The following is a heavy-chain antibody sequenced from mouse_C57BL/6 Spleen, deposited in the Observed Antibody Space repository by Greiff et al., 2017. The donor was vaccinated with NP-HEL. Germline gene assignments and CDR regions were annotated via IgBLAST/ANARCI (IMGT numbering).Heavy chain of an antibody. J-gene: IGHJ3*01. D-gene: IGHD3-2*02. V-gene: IGHV1-59*01. Sequence: QVQLQQPGAELVRPGTSVKLSCKASGYTFTSYWMHWVKQRPGQGLEWIGVIDPSDSYTNYNQKFKGKATLTVDTSSSTAYMQHSSLTSEDSAVYYCARGTAQATAWFAYWGQGTLVTVSA. CDR2: IDPSDSYT. CDR1: GYTFTSYW. CDR3: ARGTAQATAWFAY.